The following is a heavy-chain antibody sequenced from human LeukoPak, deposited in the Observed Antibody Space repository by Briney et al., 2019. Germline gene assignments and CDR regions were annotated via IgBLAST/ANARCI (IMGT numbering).Heavy chain of an antibody. CDR2: IRYDGSNK. V-gene: IGHV3-30*02. CDR3: AKGINYYDSSGYYYDAFDI. D-gene: IGHD3-22*01. Sequence: GGSLRLSCAASGFTFSSYGMHWVRQAPGKGLEWVAFIRYDGSNKYYADSVKGRFTISRDNSKNTLYLQMNSLRAEDTAVYYCAKGINYYDSSGYYYDAFDIWGQGTMVTVSS. CDR1: GFTFSSYG. J-gene: IGHJ3*02.